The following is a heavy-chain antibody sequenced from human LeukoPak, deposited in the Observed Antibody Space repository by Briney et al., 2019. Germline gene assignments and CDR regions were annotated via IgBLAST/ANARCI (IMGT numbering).Heavy chain of an antibody. Sequence: GGSLRLSCAASGFTFSSYSMNWVRQAPGKGLEWVSSISSSSSYIYYADSVKGRFTISRDNAKNSLYLQMNSLRAEDTAVYYCARGWGYDYGSFDYWGQGTLVTVSS. CDR1: GFTFSSYS. CDR2: ISSSSSYI. D-gene: IGHD4-17*01. CDR3: ARGWGYDYGSFDY. J-gene: IGHJ4*02. V-gene: IGHV3-21*01.